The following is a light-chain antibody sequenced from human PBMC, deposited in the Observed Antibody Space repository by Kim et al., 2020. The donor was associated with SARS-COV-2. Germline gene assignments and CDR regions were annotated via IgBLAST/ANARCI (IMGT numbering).Light chain of an antibody. J-gene: IGKJ1*01. CDR1: QDISNY. V-gene: IGKV1-17*03. CDR3: QQYKNYPLT. Sequence: ASVGDRVTITCRASQDISNYLAWYQQKPGKAPKRLIYATSSLQSGGPTRFSGSGSGTEFTLTISSLQPEDFATYYCQQYKNYPLTFGQGTKVEIK. CDR2: ATS.